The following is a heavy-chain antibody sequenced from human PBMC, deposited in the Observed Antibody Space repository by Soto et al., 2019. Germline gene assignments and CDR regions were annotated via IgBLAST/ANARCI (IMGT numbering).Heavy chain of an antibody. CDR2: IGTAGDT. CDR1: GFTFSSYD. V-gene: IGHV3-13*01. D-gene: IGHD3-9*01. CDR3: ARAETYYDILTGYSPNPAFDI. Sequence: GGSLRLSCAASGFTFSSYDMHWVRQATGKGLEWVSAIGTAGDTYYPGSVKGRFTISRENAKNSLYLQMNSLRAEDTAVYYCARAETYYDILTGYSPNPAFDIWGQGTMVTVSS. J-gene: IGHJ3*02.